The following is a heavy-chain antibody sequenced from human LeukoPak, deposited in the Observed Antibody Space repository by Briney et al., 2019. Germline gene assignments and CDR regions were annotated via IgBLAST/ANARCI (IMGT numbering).Heavy chain of an antibody. J-gene: IGHJ4*02. V-gene: IGHV3-7*01. Sequence: GGSLRLSCAASGFTFSSYTMNWVRQAPGKGLEWVANIKQDGREKYYVDSVKGRFTISRDNAKNSLYLQMNSLRAEDTAVYYCARDLDPSSSPFPYYFDYWGQGTLVTVSS. CDR2: IKQDGREK. D-gene: IGHD6-6*01. CDR3: ARDLDPSSSPFPYYFDY. CDR1: GFTFSSYT.